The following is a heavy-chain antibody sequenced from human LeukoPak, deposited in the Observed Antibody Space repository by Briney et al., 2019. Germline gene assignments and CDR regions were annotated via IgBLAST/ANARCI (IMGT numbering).Heavy chain of an antibody. CDR3: ASSTVTTVSYAFDI. CDR1: GGSISSGGYS. J-gene: IGHJ3*02. Sequence: SETLSLTCAVSGGSISSGGYSWSWIRQPPGKGLEWIGYIYHSGSTYYNPSLKSRVTISVDRSKNQFSLKLSSVTAADTAVYYCASSTVTTVSYAFDIWGQGTMVTVSS. V-gene: IGHV4-30-2*01. CDR2: IYHSGST. D-gene: IGHD4-17*01.